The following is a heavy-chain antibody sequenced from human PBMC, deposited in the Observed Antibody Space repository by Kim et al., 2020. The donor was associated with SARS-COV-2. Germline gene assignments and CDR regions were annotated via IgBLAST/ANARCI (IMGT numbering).Heavy chain of an antibody. J-gene: IGHJ5*01. D-gene: IGHD6-19*01. CDR1: GFIFSSYG. Sequence: GGSLRLSCAASGFIFSSYGMHWVRQAPGKGLEWVAIISFDGSDKYSADSVKGRFTISRDNSKNTLYLQMNSLRGEDTAVYYCAKDPYPGYSSGWFDYWGQGTLVTVPS. CDR2: ISFDGSDK. V-gene: IGHV3-30*18. CDR3: AKDPYPGYSSGWFDY.